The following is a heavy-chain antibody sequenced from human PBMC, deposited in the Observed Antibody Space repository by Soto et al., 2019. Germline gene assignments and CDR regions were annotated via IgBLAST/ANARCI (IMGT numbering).Heavy chain of an antibody. CDR3: ASDQINQNVFDF. Sequence: SEILSLTCTVSGVSISGYYWTWIRQTAGKGLEWIGRMYISGTTNYNPSLKSRVTMSVDTSKNHFSLKLRSVTAADTAVYYCASDQINQNVFDFWGQGTMVTVSS. J-gene: IGHJ3*01. V-gene: IGHV4-4*07. CDR2: MYISGTT. CDR1: GVSISGYY.